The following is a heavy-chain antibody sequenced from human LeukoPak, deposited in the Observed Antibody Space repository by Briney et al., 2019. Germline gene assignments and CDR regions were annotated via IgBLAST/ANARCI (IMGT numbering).Heavy chain of an antibody. Sequence: SETLSLTCTVSGGTYYWGWIRQPPGKGLEWIGSIYYSGSTYYNPSLKSRVTISVDTSKNQFSLRLTSVTAADTAVYYCARQTGSGLFILPGGQGTLVTVSS. CDR2: IYYSGST. V-gene: IGHV4-39*01. CDR3: ARQTGSGLFILP. D-gene: IGHD3/OR15-3a*01. J-gene: IGHJ4*02. CDR1: GGTYY.